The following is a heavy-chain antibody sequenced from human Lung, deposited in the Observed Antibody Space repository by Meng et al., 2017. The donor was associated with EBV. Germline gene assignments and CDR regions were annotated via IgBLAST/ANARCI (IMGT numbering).Heavy chain of an antibody. J-gene: IGHJ4*02. Sequence: QVQLVESGGEVKKPGASVKVSCKASGYTFTNYYMHWVRQAPGQGLEWMGVINPSGGSTNYAQKFQGRLTMTRDTSTSTVYMELSSLRSEDTAVYYCARGDGGNGSDYWGQGTLVTVSS. CDR2: INPSGGST. D-gene: IGHD4-23*01. CDR3: ARGDGGNGSDY. V-gene: IGHV1-46*01. CDR1: GYTFTNYY.